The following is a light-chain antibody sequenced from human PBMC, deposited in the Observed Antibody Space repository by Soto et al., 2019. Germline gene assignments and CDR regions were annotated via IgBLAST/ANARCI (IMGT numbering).Light chain of an antibody. V-gene: IGKV4-1*01. CDR2: WAS. J-gene: IGKJ2*01. CDR1: QSVLKSSNEKNY. CDR3: QQYFSTPNT. Sequence: DIVMTQSPDSLAVSLGERATINCKSSQSVLKSSNEKNYLAWYQQKPGQPPKLLIYWASTRESGVPDRFSGSGSGTDFTLTISSLQAEDVAVYYCQQYFSTPNTFGQGTKLEI.